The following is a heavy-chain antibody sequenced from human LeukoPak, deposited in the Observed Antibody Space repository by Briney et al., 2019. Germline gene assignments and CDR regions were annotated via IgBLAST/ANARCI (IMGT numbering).Heavy chain of an antibody. J-gene: IGHJ4*02. CDR1: GFTFSSYP. Sequence: PGGSLRLSCAASGFTFSSYPMSWVRQAPGKGLEWVSAISGSGDSTYYADSVKGRFTISRDNSKNTLYLQMNSLRAEDTAVYYCAKEVLFYGGAKGLGYWGQGTLVTVSS. V-gene: IGHV3-23*01. CDR3: AKEVLFYGGAKGLGY. CDR2: ISGSGDST. D-gene: IGHD4-23*01.